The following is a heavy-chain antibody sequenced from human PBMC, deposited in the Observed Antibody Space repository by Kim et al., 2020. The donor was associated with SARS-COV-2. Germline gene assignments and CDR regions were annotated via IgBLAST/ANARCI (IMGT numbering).Heavy chain of an antibody. Sequence: GGSLRLSCAASAFTFSNYAMTWVRQAPGRGLEWVSSISSASRTLYADSVKGRFTISRDNSKNTLYLQTNSLRAEDSAVYYCAKGVTAQTGVYTESYYGYAMDVWGQGTTVTVSS. D-gene: IGHD2-2*02. V-gene: IGHV3-23*01. CDR3: AKGVTAQTGVYTESYYGYAMDV. J-gene: IGHJ6*02. CDR2: ISSASRT. CDR1: AFTFSNYA.